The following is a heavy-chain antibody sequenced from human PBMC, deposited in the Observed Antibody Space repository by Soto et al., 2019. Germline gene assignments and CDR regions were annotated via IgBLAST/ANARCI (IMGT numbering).Heavy chain of an antibody. D-gene: IGHD2-2*01. Sequence: QVQLVESGGGVVQPGRSLRLSCAASGFTFSSYGMHWVRQAPGKGLEWVAVISYDGSNKYYADSVKGRFTISRDNSKNTLYLKMNSLRAEDTAVYYCAKGLRGIVLVPAAPWAYYYYGMDVWGQGTTVTVSS. V-gene: IGHV3-30*18. CDR2: ISYDGSNK. CDR1: GFTFSSYG. CDR3: AKGLRGIVLVPAAPWAYYYYGMDV. J-gene: IGHJ6*02.